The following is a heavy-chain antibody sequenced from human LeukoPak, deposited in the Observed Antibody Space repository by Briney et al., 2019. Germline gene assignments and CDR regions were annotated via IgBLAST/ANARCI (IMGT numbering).Heavy chain of an antibody. CDR3: ARDGYSSSWRFDP. D-gene: IGHD6-13*01. Sequence: ASVKVSCKASGYTFTGYYMHWVRPAPGQGLGWMGWINPNSGGTNYAQKFQGRVTMTRDTSISTAYMELSGLRSDDTAVYYCARDGYSSSWRFDPWGQGTLVTVSS. CDR2: INPNSGGT. CDR1: GYTFTGYY. J-gene: IGHJ5*02. V-gene: IGHV1-2*02.